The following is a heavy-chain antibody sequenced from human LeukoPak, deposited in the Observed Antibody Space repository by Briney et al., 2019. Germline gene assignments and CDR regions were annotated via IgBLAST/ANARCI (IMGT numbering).Heavy chain of an antibody. CDR2: ISSSSSTI. Sequence: PGGSLRLSCAASGFTFDDYGMSWVRQAPGKGLEWVSYISSSSSTIYYADSVKGRFTISRDNAKNSLYLQMNSLRAEDTAVYYCAREGITVSHDLDYWGQGTLVTVSS. V-gene: IGHV3-48*01. J-gene: IGHJ4*02. CDR1: GFTFDDYG. CDR3: AREGITVSHDLDY. D-gene: IGHD3-16*01.